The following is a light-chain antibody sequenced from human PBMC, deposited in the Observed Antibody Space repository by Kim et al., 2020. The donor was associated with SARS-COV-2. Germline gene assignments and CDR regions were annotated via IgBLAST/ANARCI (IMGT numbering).Light chain of an antibody. Sequence: DIQLTQSPSSVSAAVGDRVTISCRASEGIRSWLAWYQQKPGKAPNLLINTASSLQSGVPSRFSGSGSGTDFSLIISSLQPEDFATHFCQQAASFPLTFGGGSKVDIK. V-gene: IGKV1-12*01. J-gene: IGKJ4*01. CDR1: EGIRSW. CDR3: QQAASFPLT. CDR2: TAS.